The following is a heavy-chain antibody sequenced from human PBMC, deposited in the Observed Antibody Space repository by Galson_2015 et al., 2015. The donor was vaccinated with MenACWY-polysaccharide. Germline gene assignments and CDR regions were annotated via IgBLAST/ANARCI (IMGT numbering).Heavy chain of an antibody. V-gene: IGHV1-8*01. CDR1: GYTFTSFV. CDR3: ARAVGDLDY. D-gene: IGHD2-21*02. Sequence: SVKVSCKASGYTFTSFVINWVRQAPGQGLEWMGWMNPNSHNTGSAQKFQGRVTMTSDTSINTAYMELTSLRSDDTAVYYCARAVGDLDYWGQGTLVTVSS. CDR2: MNPNSHNT. J-gene: IGHJ4*02.